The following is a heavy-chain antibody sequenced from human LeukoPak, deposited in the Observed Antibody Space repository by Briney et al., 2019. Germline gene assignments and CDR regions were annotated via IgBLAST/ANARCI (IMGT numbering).Heavy chain of an antibody. CDR2: INHSGST. CDR1: GGSFSGYY. J-gene: IGHJ5*02. D-gene: IGHD3-10*01. CDR3: ARDKYYGSGSYYTNWFDP. V-gene: IGHV4-34*01. Sequence: SETLSLTCAVYGGSFSGYYWSWIRQPPGKGLEWIGEINHSGSTNYNPSLKSRVSISANTSKNQLSPKLSSVTAADTAVYYCARDKYYGSGSYYTNWFDPWGQGTLVTVSS.